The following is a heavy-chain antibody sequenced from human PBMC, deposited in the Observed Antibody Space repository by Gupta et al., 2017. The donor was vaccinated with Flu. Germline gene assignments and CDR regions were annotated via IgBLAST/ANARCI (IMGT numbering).Heavy chain of an antibody. V-gene: IGHV3-23*01. CDR2: ISGSGGST. Sequence: EVQLSESGGGLVLPGGSLRLYCAASDFTFSSYAMSWVRQAPGKGLEWVSAISGSGGSTYYADAVKGRFTISRDNSKNTLYLQMNSLRAEDTAVDYCAKAPRAARNFDYWGQGTLVTVSS. D-gene: IGHD6-6*01. CDR3: AKAPRAARNFDY. J-gene: IGHJ4*02. CDR1: DFTFSSYA.